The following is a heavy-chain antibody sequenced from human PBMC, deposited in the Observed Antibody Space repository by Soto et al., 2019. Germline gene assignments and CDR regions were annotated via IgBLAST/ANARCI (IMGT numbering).Heavy chain of an antibody. Sequence: GASVKVSCKASGYTFTGYYMHWVRQAPGQGLEWMGWINPNSGGTNYAQKFQGWVTMTRDTSISTAYMELSRLRSDDTAVYYCARERGEYSSSSPPGWFDPWGQGTLVTVSS. D-gene: IGHD6-6*01. CDR2: INPNSGGT. V-gene: IGHV1-2*04. CDR1: GYTFTGYY. J-gene: IGHJ5*02. CDR3: ARERGEYSSSSPPGWFDP.